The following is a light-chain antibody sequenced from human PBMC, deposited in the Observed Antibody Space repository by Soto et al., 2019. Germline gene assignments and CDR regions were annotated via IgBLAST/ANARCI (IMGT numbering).Light chain of an antibody. Sequence: QSVLTQPPSVSGAPGQRVTISCTGSSSNIGAGYDVHWYQQLPGTAPKLLIYRNSNRPSGVPDRVSGSKSGTSASLAITGLQAEDEADYYCSSYTTNGVGVFGGGTKLTVL. V-gene: IGLV1-40*01. CDR1: SSNIGAGYD. CDR2: RNS. J-gene: IGLJ2*01. CDR3: SSYTTNGVGV.